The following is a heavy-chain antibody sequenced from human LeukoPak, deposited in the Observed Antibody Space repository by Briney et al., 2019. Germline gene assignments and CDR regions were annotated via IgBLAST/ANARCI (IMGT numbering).Heavy chain of an antibody. D-gene: IGHD1-1*01. CDR3: AREGVTTDYQKYAMDA. Sequence: GGSLRLSCAASGFTFSTYWMHWVRQAPGKGLVWVSRINSDGSRTSHADSVKGRFTISRDNTKNTLHLQMNSLRAEDTAVYYCAREGVTTDYQKYAMDAWGQGTTVTVSS. J-gene: IGHJ6*02. CDR1: GFTFSTYW. V-gene: IGHV3-74*01. CDR2: INSDGSRT.